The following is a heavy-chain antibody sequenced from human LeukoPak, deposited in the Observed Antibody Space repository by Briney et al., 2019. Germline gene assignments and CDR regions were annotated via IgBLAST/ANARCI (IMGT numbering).Heavy chain of an antibody. CDR1: GFTFSSYA. D-gene: IGHD5-18*01. Sequence: GGSLRLSCAASGFTFSSYAMSWVRQAPGKGLEWVSAISGSGGSTYYADSMKGRFTISRDNSKNTLYLQMNSLRAEGTAVYYCAKKDTAMVRYYYYGMDVWGQGTTVTVSS. CDR2: ISGSGGST. J-gene: IGHJ6*02. V-gene: IGHV3-23*01. CDR3: AKKDTAMVRYYYYGMDV.